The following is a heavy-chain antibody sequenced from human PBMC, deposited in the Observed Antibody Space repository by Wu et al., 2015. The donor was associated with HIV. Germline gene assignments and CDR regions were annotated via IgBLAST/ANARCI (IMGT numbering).Heavy chain of an antibody. CDR2: INPNSGGT. V-gene: IGHV1-2*02. CDR1: GYTFNDYY. J-gene: IGHJ4*01. CDR3: ARDKRGYDVLTGYYIYFDN. Sequence: QVQLVQSGAEVRKPGASMKVSCKASGYTFNDYYIQWVRQAPGQGLEWMGWINPNSGGTNYAQNFEDRVTMTRDTSTTTVYMELNSLKYDDTAMYYCARDKRGYDVLTGYYIYFDNWGQGTRVTVSA. D-gene: IGHD3-9*01.